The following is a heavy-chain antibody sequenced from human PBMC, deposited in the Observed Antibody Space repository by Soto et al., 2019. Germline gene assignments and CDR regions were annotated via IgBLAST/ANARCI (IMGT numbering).Heavy chain of an antibody. CDR2: MYDSGRS. CDR3: ARTHGSGSWWFDP. V-gene: IGHV4-59*01. J-gene: IGHJ5*02. D-gene: IGHD3-10*01. CDR1: CGSISNNY. Sequence: SETLSLTCSVSCGSISNNYWSWIRQSPGKGLEWIGYMYDSGRSNYNPSLQGRVTISGDTSKNQFSLKLTSVTPADTAVYYCARTHGSGSWWFDPWGQGTLVTVSS.